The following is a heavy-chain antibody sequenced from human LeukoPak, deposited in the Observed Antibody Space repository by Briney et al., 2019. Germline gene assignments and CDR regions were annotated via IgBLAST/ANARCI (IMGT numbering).Heavy chain of an antibody. D-gene: IGHD3-10*01. CDR3: ASRWFGEFYYMDV. CDR1: GGSISSYY. V-gene: IGHV4-59*05. CDR2: IYYSGST. J-gene: IGHJ6*03. Sequence: SETLSLTCTVSGGSISSYYWSWIRQHPGKGLEWIGSIYYSGSTYYNPSLKSRVTISVDTSKNQFSLKLSSVTAADTAVYYCASRWFGEFYYMDVWGKGTTVTVSS.